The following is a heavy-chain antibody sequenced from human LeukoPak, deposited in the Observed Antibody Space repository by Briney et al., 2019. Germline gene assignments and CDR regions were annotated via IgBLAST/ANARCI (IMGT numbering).Heavy chain of an antibody. D-gene: IGHD1-26*01. CDR2: IYSGGST. J-gene: IGHJ4*02. CDR1: GFTVSSNY. CDR3: AKDRGKWELENY. Sequence: GGSLRLSCAASGFTVSSNYMSWVRQAPGKGLEWVSVIYSGGSTYYADSVKGRFTISRDNSKNTLYLQMNSLRAEDTAVYYCAKDRGKWELENYWGQGTLVTVSS. V-gene: IGHV3-53*01.